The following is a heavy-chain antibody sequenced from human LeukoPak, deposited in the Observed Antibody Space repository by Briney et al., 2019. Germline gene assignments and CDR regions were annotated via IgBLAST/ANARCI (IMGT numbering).Heavy chain of an antibody. J-gene: IGHJ4*02. CDR3: ARDQARTTTWYLYMNY. D-gene: IGHD3/OR15-3a*01. CDR2: IDPDSGVT. CDR1: GYTFVSYG. Sequence: GTSVKVSCKTSGYTFVSYGITWVRQAPGQGLEWMGRIDPDSGVTNSAQNFQGRVTMTRDTSITTAYMELSGLRSDDTAVYYCARDQARTTTWYLYMNYWGQGTLVTVSS. V-gene: IGHV1-2*06.